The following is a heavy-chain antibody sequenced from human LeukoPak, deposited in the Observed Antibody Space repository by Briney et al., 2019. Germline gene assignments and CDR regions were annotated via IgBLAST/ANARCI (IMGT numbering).Heavy chain of an antibody. V-gene: IGHV3-21*01. D-gene: IGHD3-22*01. Sequence: GGSLRLSCAASGFTFSSYSMNWVRQAPGKGLEWVSSISSGSSYIYYADSVKGRFTISRDNAKNSLYLQMNSLRAEDTAVYYCARRVGGTYYYDSSGYYHDYWGQGTLVTVSS. CDR1: GFTFSSYS. CDR2: ISSGSSYI. J-gene: IGHJ4*02. CDR3: ARRVGGTYYYDSSGYYHDY.